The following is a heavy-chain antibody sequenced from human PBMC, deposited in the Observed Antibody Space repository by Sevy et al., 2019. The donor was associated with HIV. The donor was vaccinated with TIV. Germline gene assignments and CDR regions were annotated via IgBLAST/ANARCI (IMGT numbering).Heavy chain of an antibody. V-gene: IGHV3-72*01. CDR3: VIRAGMAAAGRVFDY. CDR1: GFTFSDHY. J-gene: IGHJ4*02. D-gene: IGHD6-13*01. CDR2: SRNKADGYTT. Sequence: GGSLRLSCVASGFTFSDHYMEWVRQAPGKGLEWVGRSRNKADGYTTEYAASVKGRFTISRDESKNSLNVQMNSLKTEDRAVYYSVIRAGMAAAGRVFDYWGQGTLVTVSS.